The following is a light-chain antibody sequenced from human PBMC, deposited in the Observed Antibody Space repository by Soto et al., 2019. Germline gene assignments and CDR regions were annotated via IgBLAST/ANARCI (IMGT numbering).Light chain of an antibody. CDR2: GNS. CDR1: SSNIGAGYD. V-gene: IGLV1-40*01. Sequence: QSVLTQPPSVSGAPGQRVTISCTGSSSNIGAGYDVHWYQQLPGTAPKLLIYGNSNRPSGVPDRFSGSKSGTSASLAITGLQAEDEADYYCQSYDSSLSGYVFDPGTKLTVL. J-gene: IGLJ1*01. CDR3: QSYDSSLSGYV.